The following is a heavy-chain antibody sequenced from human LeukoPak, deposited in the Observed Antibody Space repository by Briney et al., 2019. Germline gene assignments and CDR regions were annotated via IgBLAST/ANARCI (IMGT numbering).Heavy chain of an antibody. CDR2: VSAGGTST. J-gene: IGHJ4*02. Sequence: PGGSLRLSCAVSGFTFSSYAMTWVRQAPGKGLEWVSGVSAGGTSTFYADSVKGRFTISRDNSKNTLYLQMNSLRAEDTAVFHCAKEPSSGWSPPRYFDYWGQGTLVTVSS. V-gene: IGHV3-23*01. CDR1: GFTFSSYA. CDR3: AKEPSSGWSPPRYFDY. D-gene: IGHD6-19*01.